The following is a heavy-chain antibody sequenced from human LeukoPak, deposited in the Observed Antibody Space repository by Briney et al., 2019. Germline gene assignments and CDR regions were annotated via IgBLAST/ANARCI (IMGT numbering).Heavy chain of an antibody. CDR2: INTNTGNP. CDR3: ARDIKAGFDYGDYGLVIGRPNWFDP. D-gene: IGHD4-17*01. J-gene: IGHJ5*02. Sequence: ASVKVSCKASGYAFTSYAMNWVRQAPGQGLEWMGWINTNTGNPTYAQGFTGRFVFSLDTSVSTAYLQISSLKAEDTAVYYCARDIKAGFDYGDYGLVIGRPNWFDPWGQGTLVTVSS. CDR1: GYAFTSYA. V-gene: IGHV7-4-1*02.